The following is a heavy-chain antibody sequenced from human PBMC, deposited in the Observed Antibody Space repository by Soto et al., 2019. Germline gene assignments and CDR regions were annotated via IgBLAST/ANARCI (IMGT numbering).Heavy chain of an antibody. CDR2: ISSSSSTI. D-gene: IGHD6-19*01. CDR1: GFTFSSYS. V-gene: IGHV3-48*01. J-gene: IGHJ5*02. Sequence: VGSLRLSCAASGFTFSSYSMNWVRQAPGKGLEWVSYISSSSSTIYYADSVKGRFTISRDNAKNSLYLQMNSLRAEDTAVYYCARAADSSGLNWFDPWGEGTLVTVSS. CDR3: ARAADSSGLNWFDP.